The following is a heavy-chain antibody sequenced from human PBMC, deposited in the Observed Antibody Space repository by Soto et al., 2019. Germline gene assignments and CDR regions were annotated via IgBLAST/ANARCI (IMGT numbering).Heavy chain of an antibody. J-gene: IGHJ4*02. CDR1: AYSFSTYW. V-gene: IGHV5-51*01. D-gene: IGHD2-2*01. CDR2: TSPSDPDT. Sequence: SLKISGKASAYSFSTYWNGWVRQIPGKGLDTIGITSPSDPDTRYSPSFQGQTTIAADNSSNTAYLQWSSLKASDTAMYYCAGNYCSSTSCYESYLDYWGQGSLVTVSS. CDR3: AGNYCSSTSCYESYLDY.